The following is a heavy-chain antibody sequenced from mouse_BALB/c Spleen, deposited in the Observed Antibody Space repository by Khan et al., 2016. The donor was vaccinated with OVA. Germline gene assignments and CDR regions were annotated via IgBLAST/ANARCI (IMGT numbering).Heavy chain of an antibody. V-gene: IGHV9-1*02. Sequence: QIQLVQSGPELKKPGETVKISCKASGYTFTNYGMNWVKQAPGKGLKWMGWINTYTGEPTYADDFKGRFVFSLETSASTAYLQISNLKNEDMTTYFCARISSYWYSDVGSAGTTVTVSS. CDR2: INTYTGEP. CDR1: GYTFTNYG. J-gene: IGHJ1*01. CDR3: ARISSYWYSDV. D-gene: IGHD6-2*01.